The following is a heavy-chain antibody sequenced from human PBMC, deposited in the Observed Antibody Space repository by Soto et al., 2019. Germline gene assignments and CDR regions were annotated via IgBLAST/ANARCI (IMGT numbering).Heavy chain of an antibody. CDR1: GGSISSGDYY. CDR3: ARIGSYVGWYFDL. Sequence: QVQLQESGPGLVKPSQTLSLTCTVSGGSISSGDYYWSWIRQPPGKGLECIGYIYYSGSTYYNPSLQSRVTISVDTSKNQFSLKLSSVTAADTAVYYCARIGSYVGWYFDLWGRGTLVTVSS. V-gene: IGHV4-30-4*01. CDR2: IYYSGST. J-gene: IGHJ2*01. D-gene: IGHD3-16*01.